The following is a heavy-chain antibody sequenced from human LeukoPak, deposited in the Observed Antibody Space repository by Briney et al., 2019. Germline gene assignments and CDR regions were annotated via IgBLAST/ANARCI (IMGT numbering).Heavy chain of an antibody. Sequence: GGSLRLSCAASGFTVSSNYMSWVRQAPGEGLEWVSVIYSGGSTYYADSAQGRFTISRDNYKNTLYLQMNSLRAEDTAVYYCARGCDFWSGSDYWGQGTLVTVSS. CDR3: ARGCDFWSGSDY. CDR2: IYSGGST. J-gene: IGHJ4*02. V-gene: IGHV3-53*01. D-gene: IGHD3-3*01. CDR1: GFTVSSNY.